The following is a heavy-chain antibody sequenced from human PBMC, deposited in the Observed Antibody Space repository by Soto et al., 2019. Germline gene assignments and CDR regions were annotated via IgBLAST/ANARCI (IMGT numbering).Heavy chain of an antibody. J-gene: IGHJ6*03. V-gene: IGHV3-9*01. CDR2: FSWNSGSI. Sequence: ESGGGLVQPGRSLTLSCVASGFTFDNYAMHWVRQAPGKGLEWVSGFSWNSGSIGYADSVKGRFTISRDNAKNSLYLQMNSLRAEDTALYYCAKSKIYYYYYYYMDVWGKGTTVTVSS. D-gene: IGHD3-3*01. CDR3: AKSKIYYYYYYYMDV. CDR1: GFTFDNYA.